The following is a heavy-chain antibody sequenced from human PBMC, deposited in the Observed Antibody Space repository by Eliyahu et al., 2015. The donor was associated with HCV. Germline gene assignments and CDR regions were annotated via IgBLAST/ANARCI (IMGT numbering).Heavy chain of an antibody. CDR2: IIPIFGTA. CDR3: ARESLGVDWNYGVHFDY. Sequence: APGQGLEWMGGIIPIFGTANYAQKFQGRVTITADESTSTAYMELSSLRSEDTAVYYCARESLGVDWNYGVHFDYWGQGTLVTVSS. V-gene: IGHV1-69*01. D-gene: IGHD1-7*01. J-gene: IGHJ4*02.